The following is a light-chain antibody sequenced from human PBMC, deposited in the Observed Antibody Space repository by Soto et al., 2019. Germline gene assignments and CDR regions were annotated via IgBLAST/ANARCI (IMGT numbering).Light chain of an antibody. Sequence: QSALTQPASVSGSPGQSITISCSGSSSDVGGYNAVSWYQQHPGKVPKLVIYGVSDRPSGISSRFSASKSGNTASLTISGLQAEDEADYYCSSYESGASHVFVPGTEVTV. CDR2: GVS. J-gene: IGLJ1*01. V-gene: IGLV2-14*03. CDR1: SSDVGGYNA. CDR3: SSYESGASHV.